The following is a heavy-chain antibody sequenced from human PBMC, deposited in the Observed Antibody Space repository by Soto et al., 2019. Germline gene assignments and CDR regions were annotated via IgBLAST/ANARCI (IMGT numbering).Heavy chain of an antibody. CDR1: GGSVSSSTYS. D-gene: IGHD2-2*01. Sequence: PSETLSLTCTVSGGSVSSSTYSWTWIRQPPGKRQEWIGFISHSGSTKYNPSLKSRVPISVDTSKNLFSLDLNSVTAADTAVYYCASWCSLSCYYYYTMDVWGQGTTVTVSS. CDR2: ISHSGST. CDR3: ASWCSLSCYYYYTMDV. V-gene: IGHV4-61*03. J-gene: IGHJ6*01.